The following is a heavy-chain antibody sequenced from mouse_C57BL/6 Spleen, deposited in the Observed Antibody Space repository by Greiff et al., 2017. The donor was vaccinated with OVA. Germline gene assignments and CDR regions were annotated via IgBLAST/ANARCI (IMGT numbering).Heavy chain of an antibody. J-gene: IGHJ2*01. V-gene: IGHV7-3*01. D-gene: IGHD3-1*01. CDR1: GFTFTDYY. CDR3: ARYPQGLTFDY. Sequence: EVKLMESGGGLVQPGGSLSLSCAASGFTFTDYYMSWVSQPPGKALEWLGFIRNKANGYTTEYSASVKGRFTISRDNSQSILYLQMNALRAEDSATYYCARYPQGLTFDYWGQGTTLTVSS. CDR2: IRNKANGYTT.